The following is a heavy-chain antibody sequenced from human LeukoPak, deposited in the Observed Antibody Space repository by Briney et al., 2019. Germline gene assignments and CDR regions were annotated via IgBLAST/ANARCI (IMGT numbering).Heavy chain of an antibody. J-gene: IGHJ4*02. Sequence: PSETLSLTCTVSGASISGSGYYWGRVRQPPGEGLEWIGSIYSSGSTYYNASLQSRVTIPIETCKNQNSLRLSSVSDADTGVYYCASPRYFDWLLPHPFDYWGQGTLVTVSS. CDR3: ASPRYFDWLLPHPFDY. D-gene: IGHD3-9*01. CDR1: GASISGSGYY. V-gene: IGHV4-39*01. CDR2: IYSSGST.